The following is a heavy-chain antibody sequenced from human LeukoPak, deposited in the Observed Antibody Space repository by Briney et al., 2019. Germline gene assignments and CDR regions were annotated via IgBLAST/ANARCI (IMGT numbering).Heavy chain of an antibody. V-gene: IGHV1-2*02. CDR2: INPHSGVT. J-gene: IGHJ5*02. D-gene: IGHD1-1*01. Sequence: ASVKVSCKTSGFTFTDYYIHWVRLAPGQGLEWMGYINPHSGVTSFPQRFRGRVTLTTDTSISAAYMDLSSLTSDDTAIYYCVREGNQVLTTTFYLWGQGALVTVSS. CDR3: VREGNQVLTTTFYL. CDR1: GFTFTDYY.